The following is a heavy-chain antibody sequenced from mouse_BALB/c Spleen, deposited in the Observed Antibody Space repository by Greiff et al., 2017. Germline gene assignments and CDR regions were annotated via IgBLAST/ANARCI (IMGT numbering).Heavy chain of an antibody. CDR2: ISTYYGDA. CDR1: GYTFTDYA. V-gene: IGHV1S137*01. D-gene: IGHD2-10*02. Sequence: VQLQESGAELVRPGVSVKLSCKGSGYTFTDYAMHWVKQSPAKSLEWIGVISTYYGDASYNQKFKGKATMTVDKSSSTAYMELARLTSEESAVYYCAGDPYGGNYAMDYWGQGTSVTVSS. J-gene: IGHJ4*01. CDR3: AGDPYGGNYAMDY.